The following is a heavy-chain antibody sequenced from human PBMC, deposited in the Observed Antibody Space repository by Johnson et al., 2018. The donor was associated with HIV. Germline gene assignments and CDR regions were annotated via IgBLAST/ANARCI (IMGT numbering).Heavy chain of an antibody. CDR3: VRTSCTGARCLGYDPFDI. Sequence: VQLVESGGGLVQPGGSLRLSCGASGFTFNDHWMQWVRQAPGKGLVWVSRINGDGSRSSYADSVKGRFPIARDNAKNTLFREMKSLRAEDTAVYYCVRTSCTGARCLGYDPFDIWGQGTMVTVSS. J-gene: IGHJ3*02. CDR1: GFTFNDHW. V-gene: IGHV3-74*01. D-gene: IGHD3-16*01. CDR2: INGDGSRS.